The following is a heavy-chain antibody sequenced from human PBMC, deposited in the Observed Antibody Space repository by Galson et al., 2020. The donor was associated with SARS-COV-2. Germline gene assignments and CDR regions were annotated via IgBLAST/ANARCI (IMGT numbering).Heavy chain of an antibody. CDR2: IYYSGST. J-gene: IGHJ6*02. D-gene: IGHD3-3*01. CDR3: ARSQDFWSGYYPNRARDYYYYGMDV. Sequence: SETLSLPCTVSGGSISSSSYYWGWIRQPPGKGLEWIGSIYYSGSTYYNPSLKSRVTISVDTSKNQFSLKLSSVTAADTAVYYCARSQDFWSGYYPNRARDYYYYGMDVWGQGTTVTVSS. CDR1: GGSISSSSYY. V-gene: IGHV4-39*07.